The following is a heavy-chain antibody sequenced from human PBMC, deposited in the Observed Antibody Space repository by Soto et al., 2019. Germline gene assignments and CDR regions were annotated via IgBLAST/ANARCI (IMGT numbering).Heavy chain of an antibody. Sequence: SETLSLTCTVSGGSITTYQWSWIRQPPGKGLEWIGGYSGFTDYNPSLESRATISVDHSKNQFSLTLRSVTAADSAVYYCARDYGDYSFCFDFWGQGSLVIGSS. J-gene: IGHJ4*02. D-gene: IGHD4-17*01. CDR3: ARDYGDYSFCFDF. CDR2: YSGFT. CDR1: GGSITTYQ. V-gene: IGHV4-59*01.